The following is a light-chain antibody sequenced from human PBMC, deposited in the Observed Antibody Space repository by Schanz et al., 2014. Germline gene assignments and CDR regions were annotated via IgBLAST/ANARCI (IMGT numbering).Light chain of an antibody. V-gene: IGLV2-14*03. CDR3: SSYRRTATVAV. CDR2: DVS. J-gene: IGLJ1*01. CDR1: SSDVGGYNY. Sequence: QSALTQPASVSGSPGQSITISCTGTSSDVGGYNYVSWYQQYPGKAPKLMIYDVSNRPSGVSNRFSGSKSGNTASLTISGLQAEDEADYYCSSYRRTATVAVFGTGTKVTVL.